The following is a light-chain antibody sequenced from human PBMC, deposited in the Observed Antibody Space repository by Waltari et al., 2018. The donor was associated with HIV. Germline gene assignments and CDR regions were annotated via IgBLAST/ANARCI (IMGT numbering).Light chain of an antibody. Sequence: SYELTPPPSVSVSPGQTASITCSGDKLGDKYAYWYQQKPGQSPVLVLYEDNKRPSGIPERLSGSNSGNTATLTISGTQAMDEADYYCQAWDSSTVVFGGGTKLTVL. J-gene: IGLJ2*01. CDR1: KLGDKY. V-gene: IGLV3-1*01. CDR2: EDN. CDR3: QAWDSSTVV.